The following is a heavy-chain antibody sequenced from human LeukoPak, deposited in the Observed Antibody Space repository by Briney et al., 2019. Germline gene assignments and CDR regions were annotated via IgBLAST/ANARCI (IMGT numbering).Heavy chain of an antibody. CDR2: INHSGST. CDR1: GGSFSGYY. D-gene: IGHD3-10*01. Sequence: PSETLSLTCAVYGGSFSGYYWSWIRQPPGKGLEGIGEINHSGSTNYNPSRKSLVTISVDTSKNQFSLKLSSVTAADTAVYYCARLGPAYGSGSYQWFDPWGQGTLVTVSS. V-gene: IGHV4-34*01. J-gene: IGHJ5*02. CDR3: ARLGPAYGSGSYQWFDP.